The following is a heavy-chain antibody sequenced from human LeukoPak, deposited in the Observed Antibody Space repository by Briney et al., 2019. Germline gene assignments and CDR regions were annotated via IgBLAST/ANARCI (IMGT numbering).Heavy chain of an antibody. D-gene: IGHD5-12*01. Sequence: ASVKVSCKASGGTFSSYAISWVRQAPGQGLEWMGGTIPIFGTANYAQKFQGRVTITADESTSTAYMELSSLRSEDTAVYYCARVRYSGYDYGFDYWGQGTLVTVSS. V-gene: IGHV1-69*13. CDR1: GGTFSSYA. CDR3: ARVRYSGYDYGFDY. J-gene: IGHJ4*02. CDR2: TIPIFGTA.